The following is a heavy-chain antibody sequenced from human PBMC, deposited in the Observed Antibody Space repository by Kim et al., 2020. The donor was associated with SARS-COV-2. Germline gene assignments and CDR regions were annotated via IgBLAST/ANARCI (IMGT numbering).Heavy chain of an antibody. J-gene: IGHJ4*02. D-gene: IGHD4-4*01. Sequence: SETLSLTCTVSGGSISSYYWSWIRQPAGKGLEWIGRIYTSGSPNYNPSLKSRVTIPVDTSKNQFSLKLSSVTAADTAVYYCARDFNDYSNYGALDYWGQGTLVTVSS. CDR2: IYTSGSP. CDR1: GGSISSYY. CDR3: ARDFNDYSNYGALDY. V-gene: IGHV4-4*07.